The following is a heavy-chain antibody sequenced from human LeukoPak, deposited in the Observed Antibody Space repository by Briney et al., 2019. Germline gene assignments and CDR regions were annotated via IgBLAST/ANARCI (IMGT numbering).Heavy chain of an antibody. J-gene: IGHJ4*02. Sequence: PGGSLRLSCAASGFTFSDYYMSWVRQAPGKGLEWVSLIYSGDTTYYADSVKGRFTISRHNSRNTLYLQMTSLRVDDTAVYYCVRIQKWSYSYWGQGTLVTVSS. CDR3: VRIQKWSYSY. CDR1: GFTFSDYY. D-gene: IGHD5-18*01. V-gene: IGHV3-53*04. CDR2: IYSGDTT.